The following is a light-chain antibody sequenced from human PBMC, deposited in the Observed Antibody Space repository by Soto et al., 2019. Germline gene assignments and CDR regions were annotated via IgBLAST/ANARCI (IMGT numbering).Light chain of an antibody. CDR3: QQRSNWPLT. J-gene: IGKJ4*01. CDR2: DAS. CDR1: QSVSSY. Sequence: EIVLTQSPATLSLSPGERATLSCRASQSVSSYFAWYQQKPGQAPRLLIYDASNRATGTPDRFSGSGSGTDFTLTISSLEPEDFAVYYCQQRSNWPLTFGGGTTVEMK. V-gene: IGKV3-11*01.